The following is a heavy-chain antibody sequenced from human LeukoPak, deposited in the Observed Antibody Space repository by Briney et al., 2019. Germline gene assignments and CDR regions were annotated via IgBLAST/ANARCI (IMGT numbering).Heavy chain of an antibody. V-gene: IGHV4-39*01. D-gene: IGHD6-19*01. J-gene: IGHJ3*02. Sequence: SETLSLTCTVSGGSISSSSYYWGWIRQPPGKGLDWIVSIYYSGSTYYNPSLKSRVTISVDTSKNPFYLQLSSVPAADTAVYSCARHVSGYSSGWYRSAFDIWGKGTMVTASS. CDR2: IYYSGST. CDR1: GGSISSSSYY. CDR3: ARHVSGYSSGWYRSAFDI.